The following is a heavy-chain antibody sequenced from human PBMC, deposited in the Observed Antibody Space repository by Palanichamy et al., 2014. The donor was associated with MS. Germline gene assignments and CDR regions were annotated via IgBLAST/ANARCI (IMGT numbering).Heavy chain of an antibody. Sequence: EVQLVESGGGLVQPGGSLRLSCAASGFTFSSYSMNRVRQAPGKGLEWVSYISSSSSTIYYADSAKGRFTISRDNAKNSLYLQMNSLRAEDTAVYYCASFDYDSSGSDYFDYWGQGTLVTVSS. J-gene: IGHJ4*02. CDR1: GFTFSSYS. CDR2: ISSSSSTI. D-gene: IGHD3-22*01. V-gene: IGHV3-48*04. CDR3: ASFDYDSSGSDYFDY.